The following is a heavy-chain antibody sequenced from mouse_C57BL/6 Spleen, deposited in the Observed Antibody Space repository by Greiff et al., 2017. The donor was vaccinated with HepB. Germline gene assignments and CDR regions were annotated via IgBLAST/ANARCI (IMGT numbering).Heavy chain of an antibody. CDR1: GYTFTSYW. V-gene: IGHV1-5*01. J-gene: IGHJ2*01. Sequence: EVQLQQSGTVLARPGASVKMSCKTSGYTFTSYWMHWVKQRPGQGLEWIGAIYPGNSDTSYNQKFKGKAKLTAVTSASTAYMELSSLTNEDSAVYYCTREVGMVTTYYFDYWGQGTTLTVSS. CDR2: IYPGNSDT. D-gene: IGHD2-2*01. CDR3: TREVGMVTTYYFDY.